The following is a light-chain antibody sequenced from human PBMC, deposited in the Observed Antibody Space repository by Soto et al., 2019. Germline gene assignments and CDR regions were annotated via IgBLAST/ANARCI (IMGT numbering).Light chain of an antibody. J-gene: IGKJ1*01. CDR1: QSIGGW. V-gene: IGKV1-5*01. CDR2: DAS. CDR3: QQYHTYWT. Sequence: DIQMTQSPSTLSASVGDRVTITCRASQSIGGWLAWYQQKPGKAPKLLIYDASNLDSGVPSRFSGSGSATEFTLIISDLQPDDFATYFCQQYHTYWTFGQGTKVEIK.